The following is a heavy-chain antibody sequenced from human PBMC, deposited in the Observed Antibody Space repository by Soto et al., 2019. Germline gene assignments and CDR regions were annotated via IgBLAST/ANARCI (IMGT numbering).Heavy chain of an antibody. CDR2: ISSSSSTI. V-gene: IGHV3-48*02. J-gene: IGHJ4*02. Sequence: EVQLVESGGGLVQPGGSLRLSCAASGFTFSSHSMNWVRQASGKGLEWVSYISSSSSTIYYADSVKGRFTISRDNAKNSLYLQMNSLRDEDTAVYYCARGVWSYGDRSRDYWGQGTLVTVSS. D-gene: IGHD4-17*01. CDR3: ARGVWSYGDRSRDY. CDR1: GFTFSSHS.